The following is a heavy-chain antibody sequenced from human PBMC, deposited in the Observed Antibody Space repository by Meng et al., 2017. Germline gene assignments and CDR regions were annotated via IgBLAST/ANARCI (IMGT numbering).Heavy chain of an antibody. CDR3: ARDFAGGDYSYFDY. CDR2: IGWNSGSI. Sequence: SLMISCAASGFTFDDYAMHWVRQAPGKGLEWVSGIGWNSGSIGYADTVKGRFPISRDNAKNSLYLQMNSLRAEDTAVYYCARDFAGGDYSYFDYWGQGTLVTVSS. D-gene: IGHD2-21*02. CDR1: GFTFDDYA. J-gene: IGHJ4*02. V-gene: IGHV3-9*01.